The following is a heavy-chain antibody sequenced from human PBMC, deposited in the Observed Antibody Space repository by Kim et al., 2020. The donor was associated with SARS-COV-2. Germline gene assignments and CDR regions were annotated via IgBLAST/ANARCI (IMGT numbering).Heavy chain of an antibody. D-gene: IGHD6-13*01. V-gene: IGHV3-30*18. CDR1: GFTFSSYG. CDR2: ISYDGSNK. Sequence: GGSLRLSCAASGFTFSSYGMHWVRQAPGKGLEWVAVISYDGSNKYYADSVKGRFTISRDNSKNTLYLQMNSLRAEDTAVYYCAKGHRRNLYSSSWYYYYYGMDVWGQGTTVTVSS. CDR3: AKGHRRNLYSSSWYYYYYGMDV. J-gene: IGHJ6*02.